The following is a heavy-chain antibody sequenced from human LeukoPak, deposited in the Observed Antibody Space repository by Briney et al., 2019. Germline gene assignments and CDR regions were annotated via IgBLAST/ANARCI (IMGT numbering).Heavy chain of an antibody. CDR3: ARDLTRIDPDYGMDV. CDR1: GFTFDDYG. CDR2: IKTDGSST. V-gene: IGHV3-74*01. D-gene: IGHD2-15*01. Sequence: PGGSLRLSCAASGFTFDDYGMSWVRQAPGKGLVWVSRIKTDGSSTNYADSVKGRFTISRDNAKNTLYLQMNSLRAEDTAVYYCARDLTRIDPDYGMDVWGQGTTVTVSS. J-gene: IGHJ6*02.